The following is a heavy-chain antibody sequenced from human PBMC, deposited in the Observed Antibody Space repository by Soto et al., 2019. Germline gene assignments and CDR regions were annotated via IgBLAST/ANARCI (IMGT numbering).Heavy chain of an antibody. CDR3: ARRVDTARPFSNWFDP. Sequence: QVQLQESGPGLVKPSETLSLTCTVSGGSVSSGSYYWSWIRQPPGKGLEWIGYIYYSGSTNYNPSLQSRVTISVDTSKNQFSLKLSSVTAADTAVYYCARRVDTARPFSNWFDPWGQGTLVTVSS. J-gene: IGHJ5*02. CDR2: IYYSGST. CDR1: GGSVSSGSYY. D-gene: IGHD5-18*01. V-gene: IGHV4-61*01.